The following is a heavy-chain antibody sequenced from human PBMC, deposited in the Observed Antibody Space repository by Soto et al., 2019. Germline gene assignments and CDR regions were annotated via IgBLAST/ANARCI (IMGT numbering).Heavy chain of an antibody. CDR2: IRSKAYGGTT. V-gene: IGHV3-49*03. D-gene: IGHD6-19*01. CDR3: TRVFQQWLAPEYFQH. Sequence: GGSLRISCTASGFTFGDYAMNWFRQAPGKGLEWVGFIRSKAYGGTTEYAASVKGRFTISRDDSKSIAYLQMNSLKTEDTAVYYCTRVFQQWLAPEYFQHWGQGTLVTVSS. CDR1: GFTFGDYA. J-gene: IGHJ1*01.